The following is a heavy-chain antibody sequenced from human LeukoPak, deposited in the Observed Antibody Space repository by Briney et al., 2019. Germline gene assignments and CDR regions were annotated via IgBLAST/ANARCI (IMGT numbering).Heavy chain of an antibody. J-gene: IGHJ6*03. CDR3: ARGRKIRRYGSGSQKPYYMDV. CDR1: GGSFSGYY. V-gene: IGHV4-34*01. D-gene: IGHD3-10*01. CDR2: INHSGST. Sequence: SETLSLTCAVYGGSFSGYYWSWIRQPPGKGLEWIGEINHSGSTNYNPSLKSRVTISVDTSKNQFSLKLSSVTAADTAVYYCARGRKIRRYGSGSQKPYYMDVWGKGTTVTFSS.